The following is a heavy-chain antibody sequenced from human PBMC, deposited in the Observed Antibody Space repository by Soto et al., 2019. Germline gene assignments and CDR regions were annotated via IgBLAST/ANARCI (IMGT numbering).Heavy chain of an antibody. Sequence: GGSLRLSCAPPGFIFRNYLMHWVRQAPGKGLVWISRINSDGSSASYADSVKGRFTISRDNAKNTLYLQMHSLRAGDTALYFCARGQEVGAHFFDSCGQGTQVTVSS. CDR2: INSDGSSA. V-gene: IGHV3-74*01. D-gene: IGHD2-15*01. CDR3: ARGQEVGAHFFDS. CDR1: GFIFRNYL. J-gene: IGHJ4*02.